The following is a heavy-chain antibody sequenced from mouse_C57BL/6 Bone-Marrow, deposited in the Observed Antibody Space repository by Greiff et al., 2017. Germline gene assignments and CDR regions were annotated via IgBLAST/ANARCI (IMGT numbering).Heavy chain of an antibody. J-gene: IGHJ4*01. CDR1: GFSLSTFGMG. CDR2: IWWDDDK. Sequence: QVTLKASGPGILQPSPTLSLTCSFSGFSLSTFGMGVGWIRQPSGKGLEWLAHIWWDDDKSYNPALKSRLTISKDTSKNQAFLKIANVDTADTATYYCARMRSSCDAMDYWGQGTSVTVSS. D-gene: IGHD1-1*01. V-gene: IGHV8-8*01. CDR3: ARMRSSCDAMDY.